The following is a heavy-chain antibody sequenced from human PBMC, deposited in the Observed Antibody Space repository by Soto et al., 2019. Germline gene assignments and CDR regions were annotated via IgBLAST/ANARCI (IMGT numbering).Heavy chain of an antibody. D-gene: IGHD3-9*01. CDR2: IKSKTDGGTP. Sequence: PGGSLRLSCSASGFTFTTAWINWVRQAPGKGLEWVGRIKSKTDGGTPDFAAPVRGRFAISRDNSKNTPYLQMNSLRAEDTAVYYCARDSAVLRYFDWLPNWFDPWGQGTLVTVSS. V-gene: IGHV3-15*07. CDR1: GFTFTTAW. CDR3: ARDSAVLRYFDWLPNWFDP. J-gene: IGHJ5*02.